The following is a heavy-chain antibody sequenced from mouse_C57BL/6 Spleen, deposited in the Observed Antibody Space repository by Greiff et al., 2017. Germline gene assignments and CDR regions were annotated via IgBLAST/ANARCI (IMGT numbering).Heavy chain of an antibody. CDR2: ISDGGSYT. CDR3: ARASMVTTGTY. D-gene: IGHD2-2*01. J-gene: IGHJ3*01. V-gene: IGHV5-4*03. CDR1: GFTFSSYA. Sequence: EVKVVESGGGLVKPGGSLKLSCAASGFTFSSYAMSWVRQTPEKRLEWVATISDGGSYTYYPDNVKGRFTISRDNAKNNLYLQMSHLKSEDTAMXYCARASMVTTGTYWGQGTLVTVSA.